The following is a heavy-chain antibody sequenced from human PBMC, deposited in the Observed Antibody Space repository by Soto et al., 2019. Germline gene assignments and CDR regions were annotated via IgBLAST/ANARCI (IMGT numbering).Heavy chain of an antibody. Sequence: SLTCTVSGGSISSYYWSWIRQPAGKGLEWIGRIYTSGSTNYNPSLKSRVTMSVDTSKNQFSLKLSSVTAADTAVYYCARDRASGDFWSGYYGEMGLFDIWGQGTMVTVSS. CDR3: ARDRASGDFWSGYYGEMGLFDI. CDR1: GGSISSYY. CDR2: IYTSGST. V-gene: IGHV4-4*07. D-gene: IGHD3-3*01. J-gene: IGHJ3*02.